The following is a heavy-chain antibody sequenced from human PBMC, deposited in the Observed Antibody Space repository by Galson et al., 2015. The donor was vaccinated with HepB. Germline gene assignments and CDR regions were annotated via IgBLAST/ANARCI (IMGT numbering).Heavy chain of an antibody. CDR3: ARVTTAYDLNEN. J-gene: IGHJ4*02. CDR1: GFTFSSYA. CDR2: ISYDGSNK. Sequence: LRLSCAASGFTFSSYAMHWVRQAPGKGLEWVAVISYDGSNKYYADSVKGRFTISRDNAKNSLYLQMNTLRAEDTATYYCARVTTAYDLNENWGQGTLVAVSS. V-gene: IGHV3-30-3*01. D-gene: IGHD2-21*02.